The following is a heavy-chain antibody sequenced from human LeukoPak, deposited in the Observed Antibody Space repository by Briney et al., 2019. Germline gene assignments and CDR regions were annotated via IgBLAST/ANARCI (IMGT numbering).Heavy chain of an antibody. J-gene: IGHJ5*02. CDR1: GYSFTSYW. V-gene: IGHV5-51*01. D-gene: IGHD2-15*01. CDR2: IYPGDSDI. CDR3: ARRAGYFSGGSCPANWFDP. Sequence: GESLKISCKGSGYSFTSYWIGWVRQMPGKGLEWMGIIYPGDSDIRYSPSFQGQVTISVDRSISTAYLQWSSLKASDTAIYYCARRAGYFSGGSCPANWFDPWGQGTLVNVSS.